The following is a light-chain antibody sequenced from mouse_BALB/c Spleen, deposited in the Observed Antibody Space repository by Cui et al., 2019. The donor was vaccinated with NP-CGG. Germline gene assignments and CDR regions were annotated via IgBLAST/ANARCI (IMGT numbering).Light chain of an antibody. CDR2: GTN. J-gene: IGLJ1*01. V-gene: IGLV1*01. CDR3: ALWYSNHWV. Sequence: QAVVTQASVLTTSPAETVTLTCRSSTGAVTTSNYANWVQEKPDHLFTGLIGGTNNRAPGVPARFSGSLIGDKAALTITGAQTEDEAIYFCALWYSNHWVFGGGTKLTVL. CDR1: TGAVTTSNY.